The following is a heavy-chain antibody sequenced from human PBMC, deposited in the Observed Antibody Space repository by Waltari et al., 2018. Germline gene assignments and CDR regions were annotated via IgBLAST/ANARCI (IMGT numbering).Heavy chain of an antibody. Sequence: QVQLPESGPRLVKPSETRSPTCGVSGFSIRSGHYWGWIRQPPGKGLEWVGRIYHDGTTYYNASLKGRVTMSVDTSKNQFSLRLTSVTAADTAVYFCARDGRDAFDYWGRGILVTVSS. CDR1: GFSIRSGHY. CDR2: IYHDGTT. V-gene: IGHV4-38-2*02. J-gene: IGHJ4*02. CDR3: ARDGRDAFDY.